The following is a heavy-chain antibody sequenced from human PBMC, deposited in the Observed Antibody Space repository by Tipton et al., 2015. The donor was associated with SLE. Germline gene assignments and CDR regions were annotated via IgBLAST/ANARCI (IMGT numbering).Heavy chain of an antibody. CDR1: GFSFRSYA. D-gene: IGHD7-27*01. Sequence: SLRLSCAASGFSFRSYALNWVRQAPGKGLEWVSILYTGYSNTYYADSVKGRFIISSDPSKNTLYLQMNNLRVEDTAVYYCAKGTGDAVGSPFWDMDVWGKGTTVTVSS. V-gene: IGHV3-23*03. CDR2: LYTGYSNT. J-gene: IGHJ6*03. CDR3: AKGTGDAVGSPFWDMDV.